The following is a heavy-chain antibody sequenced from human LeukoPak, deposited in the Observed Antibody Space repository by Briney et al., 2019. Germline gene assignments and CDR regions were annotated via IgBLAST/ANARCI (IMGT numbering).Heavy chain of an antibody. CDR2: IRYDESNK. J-gene: IGHJ4*02. D-gene: IGHD3-10*01. V-gene: IGHV3-30*02. CDR3: RWFGELQPLDY. CDR1: GFTFSSYG. Sequence: QPGGSLRLSCAASGFTFSSYGMHWVRQAPGKGLEWVAFIRYDESNKYYADSVKGRFTISRDNSKNTLYLQMNSLRAEDTAVYYCRWFGELQPLDYWGQGTLVTVSS.